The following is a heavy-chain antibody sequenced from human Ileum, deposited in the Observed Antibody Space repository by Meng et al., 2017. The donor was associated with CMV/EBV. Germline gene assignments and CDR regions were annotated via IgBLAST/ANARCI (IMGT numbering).Heavy chain of an antibody. J-gene: IGHJ4*01. V-gene: IGHV3-53*01. Sequence: RTNYMAWVRQAPGKGLEWVSVIYSVAGGGSNYYADSVRGRFTISRENAKNSLYLQMNSLTAGDTAVYYCARGEGVNLHDGAVGAFDYWGQGVLVTVSS. CDR3: ARGEGVNLHDGAVGAFDY. D-gene: IGHD6-19*01. CDR1: RTNY. CDR2: IYSVAGGGSN.